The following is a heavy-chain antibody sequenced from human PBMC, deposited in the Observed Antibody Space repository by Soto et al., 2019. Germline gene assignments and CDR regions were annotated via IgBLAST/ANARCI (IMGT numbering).Heavy chain of an antibody. D-gene: IGHD6-13*01. V-gene: IGHV1-69*08. J-gene: IGHJ4*02. CDR2: IIPILGIA. CDR1: GGTFSSYT. Sequence: QVQLVQSGAEVKKPGSSVKVSCKASGGTFSSYTISWVRQAPGQGLEWMGRIIPILGIANYAQKFQGRVTXTXDXXTSTAYMELSSLRSEDTAVYYCARESGIAAAGADYWGQGTLVTVSS. CDR3: ARESGIAAAGADY.